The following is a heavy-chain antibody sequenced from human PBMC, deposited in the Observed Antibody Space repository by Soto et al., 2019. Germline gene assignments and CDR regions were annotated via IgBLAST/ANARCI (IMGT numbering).Heavy chain of an antibody. J-gene: IGHJ5*02. V-gene: IGHV4-31*03. CDR3: ARSVFP. Sequence: QVQLQESGPGLVKPSQTLSLTCTVSGGSISSGGYYWNWIRQHPGKGLEWIGYIYYIVSTYYTPSLKSRVTISLDTSKNQFSLKLSAVTAADTAVYYCARSVFPWGQGTLVTVSS. CDR2: IYYIVST. CDR1: GGSISSGGYY.